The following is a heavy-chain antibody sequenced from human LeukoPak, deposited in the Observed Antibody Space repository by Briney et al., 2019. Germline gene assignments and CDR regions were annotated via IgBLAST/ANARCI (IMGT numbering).Heavy chain of an antibody. CDR2: ISSTSSAV. CDR1: GFTFSSYS. D-gene: IGHD3-16*01. Sequence: GGSLRLSCAASGFTFSSYSMNWVRQAPGKGLEWLSYISSTSSAVYYADSLKGRFTISRDNAKNSLYLQMDSLRAEDTAVYYCARVIGSYGDSAYWGQGTLVTVSS. J-gene: IGHJ4*02. V-gene: IGHV3-48*04. CDR3: ARVIGSYGDSAY.